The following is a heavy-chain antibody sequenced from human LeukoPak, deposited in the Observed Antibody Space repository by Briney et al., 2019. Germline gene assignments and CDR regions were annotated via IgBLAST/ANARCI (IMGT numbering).Heavy chain of an antibody. CDR2: FDPEDGET. Sequence: ASVKVSCKVSGYTLTELSMHWVRQAPGKGLEWMGGFDPEDGETIYAQKFQGRVTMTEDTSTDTAYMELRSLRSDDTAVYYCARSRYIYGAASNWFDPWGQGTLVTVSS. CDR1: GYTLTELS. D-gene: IGHD1-1*01. J-gene: IGHJ5*02. V-gene: IGHV1-24*01. CDR3: ARSRYIYGAASNWFDP.